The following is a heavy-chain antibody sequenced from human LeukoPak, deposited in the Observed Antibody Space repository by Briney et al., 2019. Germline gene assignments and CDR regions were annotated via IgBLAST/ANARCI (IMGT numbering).Heavy chain of an antibody. J-gene: IGHJ4*02. D-gene: IGHD3-16*02. CDR2: IYYSGST. Sequence: SETLSLTCTVSGGSISSSSYYWGWIRQPPGKGLEWIGSIYYSGSTYYNPSLKSRVTISVDTSKNQFSLKLSSVTAADTAVYYCARVGDDYVWGSYRSIFDYWGQGTLVTVSS. CDR3: ARVGDDYVWGSYRSIFDY. CDR1: GGSISSSSYY. V-gene: IGHV4-39*01.